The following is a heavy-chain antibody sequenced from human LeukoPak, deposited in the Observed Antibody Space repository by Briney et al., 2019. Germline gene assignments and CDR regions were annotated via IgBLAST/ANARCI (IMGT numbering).Heavy chain of an antibody. CDR1: GFTFSSYS. CDR2: ITTSSTYI. V-gene: IGHV3-21*01. CDR3: ARLIVVVPAAKGSINWFDP. D-gene: IGHD2-2*01. J-gene: IGHJ5*02. Sequence: GGSLRLSCAASGFTFSSYSMNWVRQAPGKGLEWVSSITTSSTYIYYADSVKGRFTIPRDNAKNSLYLQMNSLRAEDTAVYYCARLIVVVPAAKGSINWFDPWGQGTLVTVSS.